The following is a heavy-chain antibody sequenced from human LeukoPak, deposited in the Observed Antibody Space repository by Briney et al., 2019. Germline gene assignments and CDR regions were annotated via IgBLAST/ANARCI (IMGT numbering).Heavy chain of an antibody. CDR1: GYTFTSYG. D-gene: IGHD3-9*01. V-gene: IGHV1-18*01. J-gene: IGHJ5*02. CDR2: ISAYNGNT. CDR3: ARPGKGDILTSGGNWFDP. Sequence: ASVKVSCKASGYTFTSYGISWVRQAPGQGLEWMGWISAYNGNTNYAQRLQGRVTMTTDTSTSTAYMELRSLRSDDTAVYYCARPGKGDILTSGGNWFDPWGQGTLVTVSS.